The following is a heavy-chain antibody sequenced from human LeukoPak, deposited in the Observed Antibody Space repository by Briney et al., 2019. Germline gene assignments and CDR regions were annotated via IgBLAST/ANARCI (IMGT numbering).Heavy chain of an antibody. CDR2: ISSSSSTI. J-gene: IGHJ2*01. D-gene: IGHD6-13*01. V-gene: IGHV3-48*04. CDR3: ARDPGIATADSYWYFDL. Sequence: PGGSLRLSCAASGFTFSSYSMNWVRQAPGEGLEWVSYISSSSSTIYYADSVKGRFTISRDNAKNSLYLQMSSLRAEDTAVYYCARDPGIATADSYWYFDLWGRGTLVTVSS. CDR1: GFTFSSYS.